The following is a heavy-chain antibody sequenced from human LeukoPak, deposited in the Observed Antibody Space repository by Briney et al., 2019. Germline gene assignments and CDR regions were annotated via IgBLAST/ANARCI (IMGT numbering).Heavy chain of an antibody. CDR3: ARGERDVVVVAATPFDY. V-gene: IGHV4-59*08. Sequence: SETLSLTCTVSGGSISSYYWSWIRQPPGKGLEWIGYIYYSGSTNYNPSLKSRVTISLDTSKNQFSLKLSSVTAADTAVYYCARGERDVVVVAATPFDYWGQGTLVTVSS. D-gene: IGHD2-15*01. CDR1: GGSISSYY. J-gene: IGHJ4*02. CDR2: IYYSGST.